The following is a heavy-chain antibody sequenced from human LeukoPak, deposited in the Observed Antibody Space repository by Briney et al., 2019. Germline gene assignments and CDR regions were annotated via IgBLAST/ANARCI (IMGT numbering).Heavy chain of an antibody. CDR2: IAYGGSNK. V-gene: IGHV3-30*03. Sequence: PGGSLRLSCAASGFTFNSYGMPWVRQTPGKGLGWEAAIAYGGSNKNHADSVKGRLTISRVNTKNTLYLQMNSLRVEDTAVYYCASVAVRESSGYNSCAPFDYWGQGTLVTVSS. CDR1: GFTFNSYG. J-gene: IGHJ4*02. CDR3: ASVAVRESSGYNSCAPFDY. D-gene: IGHD3-22*01.